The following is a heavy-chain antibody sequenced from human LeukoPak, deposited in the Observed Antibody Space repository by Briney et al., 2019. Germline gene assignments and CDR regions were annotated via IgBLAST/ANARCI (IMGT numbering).Heavy chain of an antibody. CDR2: INSVGSST. D-gene: IGHD2-15*01. V-gene: IGHV3-74*01. CDR1: GFTFSSYS. CDR3: AREDCSGGSCSFDY. J-gene: IGHJ4*02. Sequence: GGSLRLSCAASGFTFSSYSMNWVRQAPGKGLVWVSRINSVGSSTRYADSVKGRFTISRDNAKNTMYLQMNSLRVEDTAVYYCAREDCSGGSCSFDYWGQGTLVTVSS.